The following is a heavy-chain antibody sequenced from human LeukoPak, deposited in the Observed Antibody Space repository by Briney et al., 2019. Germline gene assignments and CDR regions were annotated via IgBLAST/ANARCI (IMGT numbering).Heavy chain of an antibody. D-gene: IGHD3-3*01. CDR1: GFTVSSNY. Sequence: GGSLRLSCAASGFTVSSNYMSWVRQAPGKGLEWVSVIYSGGSTYYADSVKGRFTISRDNSKNTLYLQMNSLRAEDTAVYYCAKTDIYDFWSGYQQGNYFDYWGQGTLVTVSS. J-gene: IGHJ4*02. CDR3: AKTDIYDFWSGYQQGNYFDY. V-gene: IGHV3-53*01. CDR2: IYSGGST.